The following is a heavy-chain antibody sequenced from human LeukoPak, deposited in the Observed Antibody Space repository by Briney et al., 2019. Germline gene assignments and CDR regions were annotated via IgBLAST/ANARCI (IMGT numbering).Heavy chain of an antibody. D-gene: IGHD1-26*01. CDR3: ARGWSGSYYSHYYYYMDV. J-gene: IGHJ6*03. CDR2: INPNSGGT. CDR1: GYTFTGYY. V-gene: IGHV1-2*02. Sequence: ASVKVSCKASGYTFTGYYMHWVRQAPGQGLEWMGWINPNSGGTNYAQKFQGRVTMTRDTSISTAYMELSRLRSDNTAVYYCARGWSGSYYSHYYYYMDVWGKGTTVTVSS.